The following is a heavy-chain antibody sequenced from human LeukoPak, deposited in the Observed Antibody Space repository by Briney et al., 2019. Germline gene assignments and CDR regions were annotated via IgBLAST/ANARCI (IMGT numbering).Heavy chain of an antibody. D-gene: IGHD2-15*01. J-gene: IGHJ4*02. CDR3: ARVLLPRLPADY. CDR1: GYTFTSYG. V-gene: IGHV1-18*01. Sequence: ASVKVSCKASGYTFTSYGISWVRQAPGQGLEWMGWISAYNGNTNYARKLQGRVTMTTDTSTSTAYMELRSLRSDDTAVYYCARVLLPRLPADYWGQGTLVTVSS. CDR2: ISAYNGNT.